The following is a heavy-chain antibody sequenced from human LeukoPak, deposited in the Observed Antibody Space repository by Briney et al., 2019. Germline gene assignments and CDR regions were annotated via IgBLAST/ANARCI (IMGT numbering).Heavy chain of an antibody. CDR2: ISSSSGYI. CDR1: GFTFNSYS. Sequence: GGSLRLSCAASGFTFNSYSLNWVRQAPGKGLEWVSSISSSSGYIYYADSVKGRFTISRDNAKNTLYLQMNSLRADDTALYYCAREGSSHDAFDIWGQGTVVTVSS. CDR3: AREGSSHDAFDI. D-gene: IGHD3-10*01. J-gene: IGHJ3*02. V-gene: IGHV3-21*04.